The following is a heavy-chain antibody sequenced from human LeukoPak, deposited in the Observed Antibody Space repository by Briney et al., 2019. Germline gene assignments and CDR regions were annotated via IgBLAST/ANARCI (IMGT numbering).Heavy chain of an antibody. Sequence: ASVKVSCKASGGTFSSYAISWVRQAPGQGLEWMGGIIPIFGTANYAQKFQGRVTITADESTSTAYMELSSLRFKDTAVYYCASLDIVVVPAAMRPFDPWGQGTLVTVSS. CDR1: GGTFSSYA. D-gene: IGHD2-2*01. CDR3: ASLDIVVVPAAMRPFDP. J-gene: IGHJ5*02. CDR2: IIPIFGTA. V-gene: IGHV1-69*13.